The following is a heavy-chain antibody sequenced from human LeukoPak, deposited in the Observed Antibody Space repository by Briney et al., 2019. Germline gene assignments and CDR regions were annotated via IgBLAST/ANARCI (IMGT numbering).Heavy chain of an antibody. Sequence: GSLRLSCAASGFTFSSYWMSWIRQPAGKGLEWIGRIYTSGSTNYNPSLKSRVTMSVDTSKNQFSLKLSSVTAADTAVYYCARDLEGLVVPAAHRDNWFDPWGQGALVTVSS. CDR3: ARDLEGLVVPAAHRDNWFDP. J-gene: IGHJ5*02. CDR1: GFTFSSYW. V-gene: IGHV4-4*07. CDR2: IYTSGST. D-gene: IGHD2-2*01.